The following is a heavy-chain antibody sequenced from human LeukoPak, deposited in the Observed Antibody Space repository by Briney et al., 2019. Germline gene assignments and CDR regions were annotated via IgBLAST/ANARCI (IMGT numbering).Heavy chain of an antibody. CDR3: AELGITMIGGV. D-gene: IGHD3-10*02. V-gene: IGHV3-21*01. Sequence: TGGSLRLSCAASGFTFSSYSMNWVRQAPGKGLEWVSSISSSSSYIYYADSVKGRFTISRDNAKNSLYLQMNSLRAEDTAVYYCAELGITMIGGVWGKGTTVTISS. J-gene: IGHJ6*04. CDR2: ISSSSSYI. CDR1: GFTFSSYS.